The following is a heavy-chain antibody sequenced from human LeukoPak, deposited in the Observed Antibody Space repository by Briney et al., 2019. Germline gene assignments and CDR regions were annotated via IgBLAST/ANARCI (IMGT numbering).Heavy chain of an antibody. D-gene: IGHD3-3*01. V-gene: IGHV4-39*07. CDR1: GGSISSSSYY. CDR3: AREIRSGGFDYDFWSGYYRTREYFDY. Sequence: SETLSLTCTVSGGSISSSSYYWGWIRQPPGKGLEWIGSIYYSGSTYYNPSLKSRVTISVDTSKNQFSLKLSSVTAADTAVYYCAREIRSGGFDYDFWSGYYRTREYFDYWGQGTLVTVSS. J-gene: IGHJ4*02. CDR2: IYYSGST.